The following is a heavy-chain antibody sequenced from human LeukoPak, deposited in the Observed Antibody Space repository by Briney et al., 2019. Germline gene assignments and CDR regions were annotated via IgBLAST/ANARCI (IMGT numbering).Heavy chain of an antibody. Sequence: ASVKVSCKASGYSFTDYGVSWVRQAPGQGLEWMGWISPYTGNTDYPRDLRGRVAMTADTSTSKVYMELKSLRSDDTAFYYCTREAEDLPGVITFLYWGQGTLVTVSS. J-gene: IGHJ4*02. D-gene: IGHD3-22*01. CDR3: TREAEDLPGVITFLY. CDR2: ISPYTGNT. CDR1: GYSFTDYG. V-gene: IGHV1-18*01.